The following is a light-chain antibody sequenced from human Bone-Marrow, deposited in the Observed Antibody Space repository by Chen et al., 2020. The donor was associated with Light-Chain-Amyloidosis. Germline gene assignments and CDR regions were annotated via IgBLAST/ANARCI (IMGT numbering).Light chain of an antibody. CDR3: QQYGSSPVT. CDR1: QSVSSSY. J-gene: IGKJ1*01. Sequence: EIVLTQSPGTLSLSPGEPATLSCRASQSVSSSYLAWYQQKPGQAPRLLIYGASSRATGIPDRFSGSGSGTDFTLTISRLEPEDFAVYYCQQYGSSPVTFGQGTKVEIK. V-gene: IGKV3-20*01. CDR2: GAS.